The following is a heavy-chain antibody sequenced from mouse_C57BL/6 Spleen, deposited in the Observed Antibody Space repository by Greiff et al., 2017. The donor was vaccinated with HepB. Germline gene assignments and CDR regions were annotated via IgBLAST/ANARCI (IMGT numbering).Heavy chain of an antibody. Sequence: DVHLVESGEGLVKPGGSLKLSCAASGFTFSSYAMSWVRQTPEKRLEWVAYISSGGDYIYYADTVKGRFTISRDNARNTLYLQMSSLKSEDTAMYYCTRDPSTGYFDVWGTGTTVTVSS. CDR1: GFTFSSYA. CDR3: TRDPSTGYFDV. V-gene: IGHV5-9-1*02. CDR2: ISSGGDYI. D-gene: IGHD2-1*01. J-gene: IGHJ1*03.